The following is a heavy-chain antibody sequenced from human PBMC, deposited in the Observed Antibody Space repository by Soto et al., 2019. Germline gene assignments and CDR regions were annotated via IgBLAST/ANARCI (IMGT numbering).Heavy chain of an antibody. V-gene: IGHV1-46*01. J-gene: IGHJ6*02. CDR3: ARDRGAGEANYDSSGYYYYGMDV. D-gene: IGHD3-22*01. CDR2: INPSGGST. CDR1: GYTFTSYY. Sequence: ASVKVSCKASGYTFTSYYMHWARQAPGQGLEWMGIINPSGGSTSYAQKFQGRVTMTRDTSTSTVYMELSSLRSEDTAVYYCARDRGAGEANYDSSGYYYYGMDVWGQGTTVTVSS.